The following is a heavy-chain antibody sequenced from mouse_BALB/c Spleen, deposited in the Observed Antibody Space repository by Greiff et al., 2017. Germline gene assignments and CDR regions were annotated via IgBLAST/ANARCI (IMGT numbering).Heavy chain of an antibody. D-gene: IGHD2-4*01. V-gene: IGHV1-69*02. CDR3: ARGDDYEWDY. CDR2: IYPSDSDT. CDR1: GFSFTSYC. J-gene: IGHJ2*01. Sequence: VQLQQPGAELVKPGASVKLSCKASGFSFTSYCMNWVKQRPGQGLEWIGMIYPSDSDTRLNQKFKDKATLTVDKSSSTAYMQLSSPTSEDSAVYYCARGDDYEWDYWGQGTTLTVSA.